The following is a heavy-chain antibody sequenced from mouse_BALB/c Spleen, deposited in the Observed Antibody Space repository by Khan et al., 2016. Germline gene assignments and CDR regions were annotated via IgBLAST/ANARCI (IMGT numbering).Heavy chain of an antibody. V-gene: IGHV1-87*01. CDR2: IYPGDGDT. CDR1: GYTFTSYW. CDR3: ARGGYGNYVFAY. J-gene: IGHJ3*01. Sequence: VQLQESGAELARPGASVKLSCKASGYTFTSYWMQWVKQRPGQGLQWIGTIYPGDGDTRYTQKFKGKATLTADKSSSTAYTQLSSLASEDSAVVYCARGGYGNYVFAYWGQGTLVTVSA. D-gene: IGHD2-1*01.